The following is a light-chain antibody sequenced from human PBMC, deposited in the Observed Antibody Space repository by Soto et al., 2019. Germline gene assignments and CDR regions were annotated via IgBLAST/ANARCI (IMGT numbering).Light chain of an antibody. CDR2: LDRSGSY. J-gene: IGLJ3*02. V-gene: IGLV4-60*02. CDR3: ETWYSNTHKV. CDR1: SGHSTYI. Sequence: QSVLTQSSSASASLGSSVKLTCILSSGHSTYIIAWHQQQPGKAPRFLMTLDRSGSYNRGSGVPDRFSGSSSGADRYLTISNLQFENEGDYYCETWYSNTHKVFGGGTKVTVL.